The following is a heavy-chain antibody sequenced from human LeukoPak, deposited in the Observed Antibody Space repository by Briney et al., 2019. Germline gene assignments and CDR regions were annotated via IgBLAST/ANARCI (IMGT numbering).Heavy chain of an antibody. CDR1: GGSISSYY. CDR3: ARAYCSGGSCYSGVDY. CDR2: IYPSGST. D-gene: IGHD2-15*01. V-gene: IGHV4-4*07. Sequence: SETLSLTCTVSGGSISSYYWSWIRQPAGNGLEWIGRIYPSGSTNYNPSLKSRVTMPVDTSKNQFSLKLSSVTAADTAVYYCARAYCSGGSCYSGVDYWGQGTLVTVSS. J-gene: IGHJ4*02.